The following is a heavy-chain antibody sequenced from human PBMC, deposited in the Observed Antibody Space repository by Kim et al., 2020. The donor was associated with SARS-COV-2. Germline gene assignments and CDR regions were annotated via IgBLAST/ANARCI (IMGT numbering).Heavy chain of an antibody. D-gene: IGHD3-10*01. V-gene: IGHV1-69*04. CDR1: GGTFSTYA. J-gene: IGHJ6*03. Sequence: SVKVSCTASGGTFSTYAISWVRQAPGQGLEWMGRIIPILGIANYAQKFQGRVTITADKSTSTAYMELSSLRSEDTAVYYCARDRHYYGSGSYLYYMDVWGKGPTVTVSS. CDR3: ARDRHYYGSGSYLYYMDV. CDR2: IIPILGIA.